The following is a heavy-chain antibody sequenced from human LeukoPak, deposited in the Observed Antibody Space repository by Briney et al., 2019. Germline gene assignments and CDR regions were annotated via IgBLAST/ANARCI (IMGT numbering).Heavy chain of an antibody. CDR2: IWYDGSNK. Sequence: GGSLRLSCAASGFTFRSYGMHWVRQAPGKGLEWVAVIWYDGSNKYYADSVKGRFTISRDNSKNTLYLQMNSLRAEDTAVYYCARDIAARALDYWGQGTLVTVSS. D-gene: IGHD6-6*01. CDR3: ARDIAARALDY. CDR1: GFTFRSYG. J-gene: IGHJ4*02. V-gene: IGHV3-33*01.